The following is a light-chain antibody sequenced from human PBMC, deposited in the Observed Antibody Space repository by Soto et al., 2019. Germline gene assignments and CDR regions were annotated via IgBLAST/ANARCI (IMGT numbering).Light chain of an antibody. Sequence: DIQMTQSPSSLSASVGDRVTITCRASQSISSNLNWYQQKPGKAPNLLIYAASSLQSGVPSRFSGSGSGTDFTLTISSLPPEDLATYYCQHSYSTPPTFGQGTKVEIK. J-gene: IGKJ1*01. V-gene: IGKV1-39*01. CDR1: QSISSN. CDR2: AAS. CDR3: QHSYSTPPT.